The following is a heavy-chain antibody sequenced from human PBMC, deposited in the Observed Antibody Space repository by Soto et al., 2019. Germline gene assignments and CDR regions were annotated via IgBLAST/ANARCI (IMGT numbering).Heavy chain of an antibody. J-gene: IGHJ4*02. CDR1: GGSFSGYY. V-gene: IGHV4-34*01. CDR2: INHSGST. D-gene: IGHD3-16*01. CDR3: ASGYTQSY. Sequence: QVQLQQWGAGLLKPSETLSLTCAVYGGSFSGYYWSWIRQPPGKGLEWIGEINHSGSTNYNPSLKRRVTISVDTSKNQFSLKQSSVTAADTAVYYCASGYTQSYWGQGTLVTVSS.